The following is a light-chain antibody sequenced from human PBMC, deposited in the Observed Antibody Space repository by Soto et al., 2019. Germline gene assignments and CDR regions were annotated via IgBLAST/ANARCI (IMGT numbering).Light chain of an antibody. CDR1: QSVSLS. CDR2: GAS. CDR3: LQHHNRHT. V-gene: IGKV3-15*01. Sequence: EIVLKQSPATLSVSLGDSATLSCRAGQSVSLSLAWYQMRPGQPPRLLIYGASTRATDIPARLRGTGSGTDFTLTIRSLKSEDFAVYYCLQHHNRHTFGGGTKVDIK. J-gene: IGKJ4*01.